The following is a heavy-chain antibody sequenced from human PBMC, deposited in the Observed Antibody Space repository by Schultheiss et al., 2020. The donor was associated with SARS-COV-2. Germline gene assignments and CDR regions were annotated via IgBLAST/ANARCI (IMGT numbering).Heavy chain of an antibody. CDR1: GYTFTGYC. V-gene: IGHV1-2*02. CDR2: INPNSGGT. D-gene: IGHD6-19*01. CDR3: ARSGMYTAVAVDFDY. Sequence: ASVKVSCKSSGYTFTGYCMHWVRQAPGQGLEWMGWINPNSGGTNYAQKFQGRVTMTRDTSISTAYMELRSLRSDDTAVYYCARSGMYTAVAVDFDYWGQGTLVTVSS. J-gene: IGHJ4*02.